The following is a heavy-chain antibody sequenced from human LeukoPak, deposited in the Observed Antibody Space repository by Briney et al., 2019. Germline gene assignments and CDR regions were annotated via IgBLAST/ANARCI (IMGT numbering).Heavy chain of an antibody. J-gene: IGHJ4*02. D-gene: IGHD2-2*02. CDR3: ARNPPYCTSTSCYNDY. Sequence: ASVKVSCKASGYTFTIYYMHWVRQAPGQGLEWMGWINPNSGATSYAQRFQGRVTMTRDTSISIAYMELSGLTSDDTAVYYCARNPPYCTSTSCYNDYWGQGTLVTVSS. CDR1: GYTFTIYY. CDR2: INPNSGAT. V-gene: IGHV1-2*02.